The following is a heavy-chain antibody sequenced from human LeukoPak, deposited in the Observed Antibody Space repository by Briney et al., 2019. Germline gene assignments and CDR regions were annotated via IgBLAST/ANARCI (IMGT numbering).Heavy chain of an antibody. V-gene: IGHV3-53*01. CDR3: ARLEGGPEYFQH. Sequence: GGSLRLSCAASGFTVSSNYMSWVRQAPGKGLEWVSVIYSGGSTSYADSVKGRFTISRDNSKNTLYLQMNSLRAEDTAVYYCARLEGGPEYFQHWGQGTLVTVSS. J-gene: IGHJ1*01. CDR1: GFTVSSNY. D-gene: IGHD1-1*01. CDR2: IYSGGST.